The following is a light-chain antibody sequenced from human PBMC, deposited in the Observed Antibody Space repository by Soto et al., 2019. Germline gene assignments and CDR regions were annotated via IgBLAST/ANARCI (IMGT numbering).Light chain of an antibody. Sequence: QSVLTQPASVSGSHGRSITISCTGTSSEVGAYNHVSWYQQHPGKAPKLIIYEVTDRPSGVSNRFSGSKSGNTASLTISGLQAEDEADYYCISFTRSSTLVFGAGTKVTVL. CDR1: SSEVGAYNH. V-gene: IGLV2-14*01. J-gene: IGLJ1*01. CDR3: ISFTRSSTLV. CDR2: EVT.